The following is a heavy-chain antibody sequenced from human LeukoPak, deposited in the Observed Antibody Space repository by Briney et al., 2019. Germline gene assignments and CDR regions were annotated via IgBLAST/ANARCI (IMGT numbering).Heavy chain of an antibody. CDR3: AKDLGDSSGYYFDY. J-gene: IGHJ4*02. CDR2: ISGSGGST. Sequence: GGSLRLSCAASGFTFSSYGMSWVRQAPGKGLEWVSAISGSGGSTYYADSVKGRFTISRDNSKNTLYLQMNSLRAEDTAVYYCAKDLGDSSGYYFDYWGQGTLVTVSS. V-gene: IGHV3-23*01. D-gene: IGHD3-22*01. CDR1: GFTFSSYG.